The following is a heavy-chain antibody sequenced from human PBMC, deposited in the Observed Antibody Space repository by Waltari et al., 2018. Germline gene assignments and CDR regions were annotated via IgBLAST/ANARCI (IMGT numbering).Heavy chain of an antibody. J-gene: IGHJ6*02. Sequence: EVQLMESGGGFVQPGGGSGYTFRSHWMSWVRQAPGKGLEWVASGGRGRGLEGVASRKEDGSGTSHVDYVRGGFTISRENTKKTLYLHMNSLRVEDTAVYFCARVHCGGDCYPSYYDGMDVWGRGTTVTVSS. CDR1: GYTFRSHW. CDR3: ARVHCGGDCYPSYYDGMDV. V-gene: IGHV3-7*04. CDR2: RKEDGSGT. D-gene: IGHD2-21*02.